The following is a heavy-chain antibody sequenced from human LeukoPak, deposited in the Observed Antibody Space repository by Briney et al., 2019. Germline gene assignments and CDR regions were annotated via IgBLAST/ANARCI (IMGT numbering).Heavy chain of an antibody. Sequence: ASVKVSCKASGYTFTSYGISWVRQAPGQGLEWMGWISAYNGNTNYAQKLQGRVTMTTDTSTSTAYMELRSLRSDDTAVYYCARESMGVVPAAIGMDVWGQGTTVIVSS. CDR2: ISAYNGNT. D-gene: IGHD2-2*01. J-gene: IGHJ6*02. V-gene: IGHV1-18*01. CDR1: GYTFTSYG. CDR3: ARESMGVVPAAIGMDV.